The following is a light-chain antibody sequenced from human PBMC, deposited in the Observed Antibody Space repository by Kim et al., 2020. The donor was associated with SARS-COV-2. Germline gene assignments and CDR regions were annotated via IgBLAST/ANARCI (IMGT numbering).Light chain of an antibody. J-gene: IGKJ1*01. CDR1: QSISSY. CDR3: QQSYSTPWT. V-gene: IGKV1-39*01. Sequence: ASVGDRVTITCRASQSISSYLNWYQQKPGKAPKLLIYAASSLQSGVPSRFSGSGSRTDFTLTISSLQPEDFATYYSQQSYSTPWTFGQGTKVDIK. CDR2: AAS.